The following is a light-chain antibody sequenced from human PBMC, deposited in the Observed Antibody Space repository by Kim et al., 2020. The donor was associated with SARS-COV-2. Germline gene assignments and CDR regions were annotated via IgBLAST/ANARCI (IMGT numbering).Light chain of an antibody. Sequence: DIQMTQSPSSLSASVGDRVTITCRASQSITNYLNWYQQKPGKAPKVLIYAASSLQSGVPSRFSGSGSGTDFTLTISSLQPDDFASYYCQQSYTTPRTFGPGTKVDIK. CDR2: AAS. CDR1: QSITNY. V-gene: IGKV1-39*01. CDR3: QQSYTTPRT. J-gene: IGKJ1*01.